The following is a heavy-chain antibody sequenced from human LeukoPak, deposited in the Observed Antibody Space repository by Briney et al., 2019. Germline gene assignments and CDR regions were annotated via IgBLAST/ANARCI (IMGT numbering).Heavy chain of an antibody. CDR2: IYYSGST. CDR3: ARGPTVKYFDY. D-gene: IGHD4-17*01. Sequence: SETLSLTCTVSRGSISSTTYYWGWIRQPPGKGLEWIGTIYYSGSTYYNPSLKSRVTISVDTSQNQFSLKLSSVTAADTAVYYCARGPTVKYFDYWGQRTLVTVSS. J-gene: IGHJ4*02. V-gene: IGHV4-39*07. CDR1: RGSISSTTYY.